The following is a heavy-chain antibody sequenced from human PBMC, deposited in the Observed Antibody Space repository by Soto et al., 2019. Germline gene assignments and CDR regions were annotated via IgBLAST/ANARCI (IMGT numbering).Heavy chain of an antibody. D-gene: IGHD2-15*01. CDR1: GGSISSYY. Sequence: SETLSLTCTVSGGSISSYYWSWIRQPPGKGLEWIGYIYYSGSTNYNPSLKSRVTISVDTSKNQFSLKLSSVTAADTAVYYCARPIVAATSEGVWFDPWGQGTLVTVSS. J-gene: IGHJ5*02. V-gene: IGHV4-59*01. CDR2: IYYSGST. CDR3: ARPIVAATSEGVWFDP.